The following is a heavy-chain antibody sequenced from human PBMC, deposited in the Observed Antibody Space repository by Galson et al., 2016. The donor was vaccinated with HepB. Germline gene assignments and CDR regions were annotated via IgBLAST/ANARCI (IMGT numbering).Heavy chain of an antibody. CDR2: IWYDGSNK. D-gene: IGHD1-26*01. V-gene: IGHV3-33*03. CDR1: GFTFSSYG. Sequence: SLRLSCAASGFTFSSYGMHWVRQAPGKGLEWVAVIWYDGSNKYYADSVKGRFTISRDNSKNTLYMQMNSLRAEDTAVYCCAKGGELRGVYYYYGMDVWGQGTTVTVSS. J-gene: IGHJ6*02. CDR3: AKGGELRGVYYYYGMDV.